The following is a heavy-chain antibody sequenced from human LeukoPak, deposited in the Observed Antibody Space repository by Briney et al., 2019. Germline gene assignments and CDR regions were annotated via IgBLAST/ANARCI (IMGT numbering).Heavy chain of an antibody. Sequence: GASVKVSCKASGYTFTSYGISWARQAPGQGLEWMGWISAYNGNTNSAQQLQGRVTMTTDTSTSTAYMELRSLRSDDTAVYYCARALLYDILTGYSFDYWGQGTLVTVSS. CDR3: ARALLYDILTGYSFDY. CDR1: GYTFTSYG. D-gene: IGHD3-9*01. CDR2: ISAYNGNT. V-gene: IGHV1-18*04. J-gene: IGHJ4*02.